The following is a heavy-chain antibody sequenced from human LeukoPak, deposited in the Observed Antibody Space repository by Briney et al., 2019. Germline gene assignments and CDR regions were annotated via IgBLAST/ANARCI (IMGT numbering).Heavy chain of an antibody. D-gene: IGHD4-23*01. CDR2: ISSTSSYI. CDR3: AKDMRGQGGNAFDY. CDR1: GFTFTSYT. Sequence: GGSLRLSCAASGFTFTSYTMNWVRQAPGKGLEWVSSISSTSSYIYYTDSVKGRFTISRDNAKNSLYLQMNSLRAEDTALYYCAKDMRGQGGNAFDYWGQGTLVTVSS. J-gene: IGHJ4*02. V-gene: IGHV3-21*04.